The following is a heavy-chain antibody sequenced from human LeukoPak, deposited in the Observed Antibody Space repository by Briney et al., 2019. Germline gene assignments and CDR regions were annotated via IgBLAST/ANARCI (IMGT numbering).Heavy chain of an antibody. J-gene: IGHJ1*01. CDR3: ARAGYCNNGVCYEYFQY. CDR1: GFTVSSNY. V-gene: IGHV3-66*01. D-gene: IGHD2-8*01. Sequence: DPGGSLRLSCAASGFTVSSNYMNWVRQAPGKGLEWVSVIYAGGSAYYADSVKGRFTLSRDNSKNTVYLQMNSLRAEDTAVYYCARAGYCNNGVCYEYFQYWGQGTLVTVSS. CDR2: IYAGGSA.